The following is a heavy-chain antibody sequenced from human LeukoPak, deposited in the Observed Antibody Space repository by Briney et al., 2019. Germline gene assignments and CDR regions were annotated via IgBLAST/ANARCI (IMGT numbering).Heavy chain of an antibody. D-gene: IGHD1-1*01. CDR3: AREKLPETSYYYCYGMDV. J-gene: IGHJ6*02. Sequence: GGSLRLSCAASGFSFSSYAMHWVRQAPGKGLEWVAVISYDASNKYYADSVKGRFTISRDNSKNTLYLQMNSLRAEDTAVYYCAREKLPETSYYYCYGMDVWGQGTTVTVSS. CDR1: GFSFSSYA. V-gene: IGHV3-30-3*01. CDR2: ISYDASNK.